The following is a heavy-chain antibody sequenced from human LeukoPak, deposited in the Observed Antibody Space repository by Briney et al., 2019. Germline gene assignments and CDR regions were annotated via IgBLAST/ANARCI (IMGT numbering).Heavy chain of an antibody. J-gene: IGHJ4*02. V-gene: IGHV3-23*01. Sequence: GGSLRLSCAASGFTFSSYAMSWVRQAPGKGLEWVSAISGSGGSTYYADPVKGRFTISRDNSKNTLYLQMNSLRAEDTAVYYCAKGSPWELLPYYFDYWGQGTLVTVSS. CDR2: ISGSGGST. CDR3: AKGSPWELLPYYFDY. CDR1: GFTFSSYA. D-gene: IGHD1-26*01.